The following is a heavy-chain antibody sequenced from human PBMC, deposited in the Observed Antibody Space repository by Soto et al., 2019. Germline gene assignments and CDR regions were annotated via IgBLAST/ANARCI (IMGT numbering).Heavy chain of an antibody. V-gene: IGHV3-30*18. Sequence: ESGGGLVQPGGSLRLSCAASGFTFSSYAMHWVRQAPGKGLEWVAVLSSDGSNKDYADSVKGRFTISRDNSKNTLYLHMNTLRADDTAVYYCAKGEGGRASATFDFWGQGTLVTVSS. J-gene: IGHJ4*02. CDR1: GFTFSSYA. D-gene: IGHD3-16*01. CDR2: LSSDGSNK. CDR3: AKGEGGRASATFDF.